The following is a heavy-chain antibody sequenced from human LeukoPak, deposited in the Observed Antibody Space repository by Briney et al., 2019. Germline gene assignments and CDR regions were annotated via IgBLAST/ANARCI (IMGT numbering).Heavy chain of an antibody. D-gene: IGHD1-20*01. V-gene: IGHV1-69*04. J-gene: IGHJ6*02. CDR2: IIPILGIA. CDR3: AREIPITGTDYYYYGMDV. CDR1: GGTFSSYA. Sequence: PVKVSCKASGGTFSSYAISWVRQAPGQGLEWMGRIIPILGIANYAQKFQGRVTITADKSTSTAYMELSSLRSEDTAVYYCAREIPITGTDYYYYGMDVWGQGTTVTVSS.